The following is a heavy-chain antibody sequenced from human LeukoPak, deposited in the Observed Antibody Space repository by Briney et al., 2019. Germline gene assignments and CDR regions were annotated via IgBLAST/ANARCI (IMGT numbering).Heavy chain of an antibody. CDR1: GDTLTELS. V-gene: IGHV1-18*01. Sequence: ASVKVSCKVSGDTLTELSMHWVRQAPGKGLEWMGWINAYNGNTNYAQKLQGRVTMTTDTSTSTAYMELRSLRSDDTAVYYCARGTMVRGVVSFIDYWGQGTLVTVSS. D-gene: IGHD3-10*01. J-gene: IGHJ4*02. CDR2: INAYNGNT. CDR3: ARGTMVRGVVSFIDY.